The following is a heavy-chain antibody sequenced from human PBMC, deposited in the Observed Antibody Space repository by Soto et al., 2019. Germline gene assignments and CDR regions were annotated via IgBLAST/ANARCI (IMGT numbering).Heavy chain of an antibody. Sequence: EVQLVESGGGLVQPGGSLRLSCAASGFTFSNYGMNWVRQAPGKGLAWVSYISSNSATRQYADSVKGRFTISRDKAKNSLYLQMNSLRDEDTAVYYCARGGAARPDYWGQGTLVIVSS. D-gene: IGHD6-6*01. J-gene: IGHJ4*02. CDR3: ARGGAARPDY. V-gene: IGHV3-48*02. CDR2: ISSNSATR. CDR1: GFTFSNYG.